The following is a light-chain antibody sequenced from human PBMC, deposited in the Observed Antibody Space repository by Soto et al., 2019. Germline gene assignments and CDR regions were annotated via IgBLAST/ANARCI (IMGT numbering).Light chain of an antibody. J-gene: IGKJ5*01. CDR1: QSLVYSDGNTY. V-gene: IGKV2-30*01. CDR2: KVS. Sequence: DVVMTQSPLSLPVTVGQPASISCRSSQSLVYSDGNTYLNWLQQRPGQSPRRLLYKVSSRDSGVRAGFGGGGSGGDITLDISRVGAGGLGVYYCVQGTHWPQTFGQGTRLEIK. CDR3: VQGTHWPQT.